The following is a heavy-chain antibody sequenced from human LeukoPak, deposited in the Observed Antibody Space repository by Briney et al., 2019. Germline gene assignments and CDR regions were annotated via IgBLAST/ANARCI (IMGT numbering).Heavy chain of an antibody. Sequence: ASVKVSCKASGYTFTSYGISWVRQAPGQGLEWMGWISAYNGNTNYAQKLQGRVTMTTDTSTSTAYMELRSLRSDDTAVYYCARVGMVEWSGYPSGWYFDLWGRGTLVTVSS. CDR1: GYTFTSYG. CDR3: ARVGMVEWSGYPSGWYFDL. V-gene: IGHV1-18*01. J-gene: IGHJ2*01. CDR2: ISAYNGNT. D-gene: IGHD3-3*01.